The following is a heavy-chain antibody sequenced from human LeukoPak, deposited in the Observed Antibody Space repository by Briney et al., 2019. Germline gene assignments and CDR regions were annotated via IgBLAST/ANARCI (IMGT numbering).Heavy chain of an antibody. CDR2: INHSGST. CDR3: ARQSTDYGDYGGSGTCDY. J-gene: IGHJ4*02. V-gene: IGHV4-34*01. CDR1: GGSFSGYY. D-gene: IGHD4-17*01. Sequence: PSETLSLTCAVYGGSFSGYYWSWIRQPPGKGLEWIGEINHSGSTNYNPSLKSRVTISVDTSKNQFSLKLSSVTAADTAVYYCARQSTDYGDYGGSGTCDYWGQGTLVTVSS.